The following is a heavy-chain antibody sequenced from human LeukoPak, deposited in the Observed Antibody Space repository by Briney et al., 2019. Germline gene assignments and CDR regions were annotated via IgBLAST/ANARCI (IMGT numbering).Heavy chain of an antibody. CDR1: GYTFTSYG. CDR2: ISAYNGNT. J-gene: IGHJ6*02. V-gene: IGHV1-18*01. D-gene: IGHD2-15*01. CDR3: ARAWQVVVAAHYGMDV. Sequence: GASVKVSCKASGYTFTSYGISWVRQAPGQGLEWMGWISAYNGNTNYAQKLQGRVTMTTDTSTSTAYMELRSLRSDDTAVYYCARAWQVVVAAHYGMDVWGQGTTVTVSS.